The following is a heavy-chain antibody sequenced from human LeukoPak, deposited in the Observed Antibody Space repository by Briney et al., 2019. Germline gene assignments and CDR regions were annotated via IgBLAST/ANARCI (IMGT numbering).Heavy chain of an antibody. Sequence: GRSLRLSCAASGFTFSSYAMHWVRQAPGKGLEWVAVISYDGSNKYYADSVKGRFTISRDNSKNTLYLQMNSLRAEDTAVYYCARGILASITVTTSWGQGTLVTVSS. V-gene: IGHV3-30-3*01. CDR3: ARGILASITVTTS. CDR1: GFTFSSYA. J-gene: IGHJ4*02. CDR2: ISYDGSNK. D-gene: IGHD1-7*01.